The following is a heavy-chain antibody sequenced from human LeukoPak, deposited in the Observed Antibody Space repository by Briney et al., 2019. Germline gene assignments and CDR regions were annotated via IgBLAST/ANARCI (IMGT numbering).Heavy chain of an antibody. J-gene: IGHJ4*02. CDR3: ARAPRAVATSFDY. D-gene: IGHD6-19*01. CDR1: VYTFTGYY. Sequence: ASVKVSCKASVYTFTGYYMHWVPPAPGQGLEWVGWINPNSGGTNYAQKFQGRVTMSRDTSISTAYMELSRLRSDDTAVYYCARAPRAVATSFDYWGQGTLVTVSS. CDR2: INPNSGGT. V-gene: IGHV1-2*02.